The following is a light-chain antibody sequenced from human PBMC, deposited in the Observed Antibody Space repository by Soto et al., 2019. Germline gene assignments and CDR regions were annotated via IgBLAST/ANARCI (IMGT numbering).Light chain of an antibody. CDR3: AAWDDSLNGRV. CDR1: NSNIGSNT. Sequence: QSVLTPPPSESGTPGQRVTISCSGSNSNIGSNTVNWYQQLPGTAPKLLIYYDNLRTSGVPDRISGSKSGTSSSLAISGLQSDDEADYYCAAWDDSLNGRVFGTGTKLTVL. J-gene: IGLJ1*01. V-gene: IGLV1-44*01. CDR2: YDN.